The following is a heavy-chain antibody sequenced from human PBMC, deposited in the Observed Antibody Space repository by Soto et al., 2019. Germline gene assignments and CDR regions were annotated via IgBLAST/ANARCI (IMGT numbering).Heavy chain of an antibody. Sequence: EVQLVESGGGLVQPGGSLRVSCEASGFIFNRYEMHWVRQAPGKGLEWVSYISTSGSNINYADSVTGRFTISRDNAKNSLYLYMSSLRAEDTAVYFCARRYSKYLPLDYWGQGTLVTVSS. V-gene: IGHV3-48*03. CDR3: ARRYSKYLPLDY. D-gene: IGHD4-4*01. CDR1: GFIFNRYE. CDR2: ISTSGSNI. J-gene: IGHJ4*02.